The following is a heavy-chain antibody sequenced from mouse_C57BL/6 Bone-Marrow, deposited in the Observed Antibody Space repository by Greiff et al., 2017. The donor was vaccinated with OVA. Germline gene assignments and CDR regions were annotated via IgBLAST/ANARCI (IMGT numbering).Heavy chain of an antibody. Sequence: QVQLQQPGAELVMPGASVKLSCKASGYTFTSYWMHWVKQKPGQGLVWIGEIDPSDSYTNYNQKFKGKSTLTVDKSSSTAYMQLSSLTSEDSAVYYCAREGNYDYNFDYWGQGTTLTVSS. CDR2: IDPSDSYT. V-gene: IGHV1-69*01. J-gene: IGHJ2*01. CDR1: GYTFTSYW. D-gene: IGHD2-4*01. CDR3: AREGNYDYNFDY.